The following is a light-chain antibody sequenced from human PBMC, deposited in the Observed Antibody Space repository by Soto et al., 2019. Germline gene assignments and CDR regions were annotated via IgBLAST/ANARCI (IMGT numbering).Light chain of an antibody. Sequence: ETVMTQSEATLSVSPGERATLSCRASQNIHTNLAWYQQKPGQTPRLLIYGASTRVTGIPTRFSASGSGTEFTLTISSLQSEDFAVYYCQQYNNWPRTFGQGTKVEIK. J-gene: IGKJ1*01. CDR3: QQYNNWPRT. V-gene: IGKV3-15*01. CDR1: QNIHTN. CDR2: GAS.